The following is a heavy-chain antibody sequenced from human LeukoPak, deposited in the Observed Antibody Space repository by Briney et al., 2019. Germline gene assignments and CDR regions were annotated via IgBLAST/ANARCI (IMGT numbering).Heavy chain of an antibody. V-gene: IGHV4-39*01. CDR3: ARQGTKAYDSSGYYYGY. CDR2: IYYSGST. J-gene: IGHJ4*02. CDR1: GGSISSSSSY. Sequence: PSETLSLTCTVSGGSISSSSSYWGWIRQPPGKGLEWIGSIYYSGSTYYNPSLKSRVTISVDTSKNQFSLKLSSVTAADTAVYYCARQGTKAYDSSGYYYGYWGQGTLVTVSS. D-gene: IGHD3-22*01.